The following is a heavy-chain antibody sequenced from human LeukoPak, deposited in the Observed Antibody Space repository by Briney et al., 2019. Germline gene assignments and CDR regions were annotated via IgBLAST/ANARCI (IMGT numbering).Heavy chain of an antibody. CDR2: INPNSGGT. J-gene: IGHJ4*02. CDR1: GYTFTGYY. CDR3: ARDRVTVIAAAGEFDY. V-gene: IGHV1-2*02. Sequence: ASVKVSCKASGYTFTGYYMHWVRQAPGQGLECMGWINPNSGGTNYAQKFQGRVTMTRDTSISTAYMELSRLRSDDTAVYYCARDRVTVIAAAGEFDYWGQGTLVTVSS. D-gene: IGHD6-13*01.